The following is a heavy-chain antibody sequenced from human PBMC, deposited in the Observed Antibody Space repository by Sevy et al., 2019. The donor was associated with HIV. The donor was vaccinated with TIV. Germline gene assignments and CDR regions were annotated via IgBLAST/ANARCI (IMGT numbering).Heavy chain of an antibody. Sequence: GGSLRLSCAASGFTFSSYWMSWVRQAPGKGLEWVAIIKQDGSEKYYVDSVKGRFTISRDNAKNSLYLQMNSLRAEDTAVYYCARGDYYDSSGYYYRREFDYWGQGTLVTVSS. D-gene: IGHD3-22*01. CDR2: IKQDGSEK. CDR3: ARGDYYDSSGYYYRREFDY. CDR1: GFTFSSYW. V-gene: IGHV3-7*01. J-gene: IGHJ4*02.